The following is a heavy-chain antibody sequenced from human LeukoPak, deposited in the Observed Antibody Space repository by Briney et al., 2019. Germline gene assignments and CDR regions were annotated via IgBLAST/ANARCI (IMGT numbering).Heavy chain of an antibody. Sequence: SGTLSLTCAVSGDSISSNNWWSWVRQPPGKGLEWIGEIYHTGSTNYNPSLKSRVTISVDKSKNQFSLNLNSVTAADTAVYYCARGWRDGYNSFDYWGQGTLVTVSS. J-gene: IGHJ4*02. V-gene: IGHV4-4*02. D-gene: IGHD5-24*01. CDR2: IYHTGST. CDR1: GDSISSNNW. CDR3: ARGWRDGYNSFDY.